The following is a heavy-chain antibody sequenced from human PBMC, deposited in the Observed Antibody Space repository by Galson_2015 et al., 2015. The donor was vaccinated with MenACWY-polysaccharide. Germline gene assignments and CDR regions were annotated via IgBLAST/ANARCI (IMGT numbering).Heavy chain of an antibody. J-gene: IGHJ3*02. D-gene: IGHD2-2*01. CDR2: IQYDGSKI. CDR1: GFSFANYA. CDR3: AREGSRIVFHAFDI. V-gene: IGHV3-33*08. Sequence: SLRLSCAASGFSFANYAMAWVRQAPGKGLEWVAVIQYDGSKIVYADSVKGRFTISRDNSKNTLFLEMNSLGAEDTAVYYCAREGSRIVFHAFDIWGQGTMVTVSS.